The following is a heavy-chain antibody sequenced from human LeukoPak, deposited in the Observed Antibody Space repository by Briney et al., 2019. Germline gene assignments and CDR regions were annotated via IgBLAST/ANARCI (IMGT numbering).Heavy chain of an antibody. V-gene: IGHV3-33*01. CDR3: ARGFLDFDS. J-gene: IGHJ4*02. D-gene: IGHD3-3*01. CDR2: IWYDGSNT. Sequence: GGSLRLSCVASGFTFSRFGMHWVRQAPGKGLEWVALIWYDGSNTYYADSVKGRFTISRDDSKNTVYLQMNSLRAEDTALYYCARGFLDFDSWGQGTLVIVSS. CDR1: GFTFSRFG.